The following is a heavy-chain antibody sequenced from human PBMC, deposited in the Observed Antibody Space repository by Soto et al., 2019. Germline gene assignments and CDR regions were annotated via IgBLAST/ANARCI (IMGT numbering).Heavy chain of an antibody. D-gene: IGHD1-26*01. V-gene: IGHV4-34*01. J-gene: IGHJ4*02. CDR1: GGSFSGYY. CDR2: INHSGST. CDR3: ARYQPEGVGTFDY. Sequence: QVQLQQWGAGLLKPSETLSLTCAVYGGSFSGYYWSWIRQPPGKGLEWIGEINHSGSTNYNPSLKRRVTISVDTSKNQFSLKLSSVTAADTAVYYCARYQPEGVGTFDYWGQGTLVTVYS.